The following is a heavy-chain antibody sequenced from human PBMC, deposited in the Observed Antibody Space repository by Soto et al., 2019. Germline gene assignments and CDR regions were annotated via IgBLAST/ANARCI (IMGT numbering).Heavy chain of an antibody. CDR3: ARNADGGGYYYYYMDV. CDR1: GGSISIYY. D-gene: IGHD3-10*01. Sequence: SETLSLTCTVSGGSISIYYWSWIRQPPGKGLEWIGYIYYSGSTNYNPSLKSRVTISVDTSKNQFSLKLSSVTAADTAVYYCARNADGGGYYYYYMDVWGKGTTVTVSS. J-gene: IGHJ6*03. CDR2: IYYSGST. V-gene: IGHV4-59*08.